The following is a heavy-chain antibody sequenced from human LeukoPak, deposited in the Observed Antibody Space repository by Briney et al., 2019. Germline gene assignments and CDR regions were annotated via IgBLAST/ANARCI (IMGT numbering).Heavy chain of an antibody. D-gene: IGHD3-9*01. CDR3: ARDSTYYDILTGWYYYGMDV. CDR1: GFTVSSNY. CDR2: IYSGGST. V-gene: IGHV3-53*04. J-gene: IGHJ6*02. Sequence: GGSLRLSCAASGFTVSSNYMSWVRQAPGKGLEWVSVIYSGGSTYYADSVKGRFTISRHNSKNTLYLQMNSLRAEDTAVYYCARDSTYYDILTGWYYYGMDVWGQGTTVTVSS.